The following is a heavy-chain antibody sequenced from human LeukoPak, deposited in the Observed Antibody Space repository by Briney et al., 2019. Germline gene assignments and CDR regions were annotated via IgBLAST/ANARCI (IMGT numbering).Heavy chain of an antibody. D-gene: IGHD2-8*01. Sequence: ASVKVSCKASGYTFTKYGVYWVRQAPGQGLEWMGWINTDTGNPTYAQGFTGRFVFSLDTSDSTTYLQIGSLKPEDTAVYYCARGIGIGTVLMVHGNMDVWGKGTTVTVSS. J-gene: IGHJ6*03. CDR2: INTDTGNP. V-gene: IGHV7-4-1*01. CDR1: GYTFTKYG. CDR3: ARGIGIGTVLMVHGNMDV.